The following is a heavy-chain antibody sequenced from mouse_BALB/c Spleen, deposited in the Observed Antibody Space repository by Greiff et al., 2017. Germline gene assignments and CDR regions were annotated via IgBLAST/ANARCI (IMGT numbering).Heavy chain of an antibody. CDR3: AGNYYGSSYLFAY. D-gene: IGHD1-1*01. J-gene: IGHJ3*01. Sequence: EVQRVESGPSLVKPSQTLSLTCSVTGDSITSGYWNWIRKFPGNKLEYMGYISYSGSTYYNPSLKSRISITRDTSKNQYYLQLNSVTTEDTATYYCAGNYYGSSYLFAYWGQGTLVTVSA. V-gene: IGHV3-8*02. CDR2: ISYSGST. CDR1: GDSITSGY.